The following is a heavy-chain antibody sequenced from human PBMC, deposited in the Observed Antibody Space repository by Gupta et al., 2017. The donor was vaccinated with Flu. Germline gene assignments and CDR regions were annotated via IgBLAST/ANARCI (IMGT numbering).Heavy chain of an antibody. D-gene: IGHD6-6*01. CDR3: ARREYSSSSGDRGWFDP. J-gene: IGHJ5*02. CDR1: GGSFSGYY. CDR2: INHSGST. Sequence: QVQLQQWGAGLLKPSETLSLTCAVYGGSFSGYYWSWIRQPPGKGLEWIGEINHSGSTNYNPSLKSRVTISVDTSKNQFSLKLSSVTAADTAVYYCARREYSSSSGDRGWFDPWGQGTLVTVSS. V-gene: IGHV4-34*01.